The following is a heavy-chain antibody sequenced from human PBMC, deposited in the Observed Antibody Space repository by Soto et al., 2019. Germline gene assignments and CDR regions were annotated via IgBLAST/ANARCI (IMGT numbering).Heavy chain of an antibody. CDR2: IYYSGST. CDR1: GGSISSYY. D-gene: IGHD4-17*01. J-gene: IGHJ4*02. Sequence: SETLSLTCTVSGGSISSYYWSWIRQPPGKGLEWIGYIYYSGSTNYNPSLKSRVTISVDTSKNQFSLKLSSVTAADTAVYYCARYGDYYSGFDYWGQGTLVTVSS. V-gene: IGHV4-59*01. CDR3: ARYGDYYSGFDY.